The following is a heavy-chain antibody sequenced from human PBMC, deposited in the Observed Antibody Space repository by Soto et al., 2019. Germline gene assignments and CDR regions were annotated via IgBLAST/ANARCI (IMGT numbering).Heavy chain of an antibody. J-gene: IGHJ4*02. D-gene: IGHD3-3*01. CDR1: GFSLTTSGVG. CDR2: IYWDDAK. CDR3: AHRVLRTVFGLVTTTAIYFDF. V-gene: IGHV2-5*02. Sequence: QITLNESGPTQVKPRQTLTLTCTFSGFSLTTSGVGLGWIRQSPGKAPEWLALIYWDDAKRYSPSLKSTLTITKETSKNQVVLTMADLDPADTATYYCAHRVLRTVFGLVTTTAIYFDFWGQGTPVAVSS.